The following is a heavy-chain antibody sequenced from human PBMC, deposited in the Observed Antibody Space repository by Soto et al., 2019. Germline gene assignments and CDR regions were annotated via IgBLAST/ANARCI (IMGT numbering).Heavy chain of an antibody. CDR2: IYYSGST. J-gene: IGHJ3*01. V-gene: IGHV4-30-4*01. D-gene: IGHD3-22*01. Sequence: SETLSLTCTVSGGSISSGDYYWSWIRQPPGKGLEWIGYIYYSGSTYYNPSLKSRVTISVDTSKNQFSLKLSSVTAADTAVYYCARDEGDSSGYMPWGQGTMVTVSS. CDR3: ARDEGDSSGYMP. CDR1: GGSISSGDYY.